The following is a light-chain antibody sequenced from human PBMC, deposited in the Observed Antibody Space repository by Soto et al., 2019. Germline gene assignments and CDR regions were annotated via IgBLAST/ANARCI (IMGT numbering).Light chain of an antibody. V-gene: IGKV4-1*01. CDR1: QGVLYSSNNKNY. Sequence: DIVMTQSPDSLAVSLGARATITCKSSQGVLYSSNNKNYLAWYQQKPGQPPRLLIYWASTRESGVPDRFSGSGSGTHFTLTISSLQAEDVAVYYCQQYYNTPVTFGQGTKLEIK. J-gene: IGKJ2*01. CDR3: QQYYNTPVT. CDR2: WAS.